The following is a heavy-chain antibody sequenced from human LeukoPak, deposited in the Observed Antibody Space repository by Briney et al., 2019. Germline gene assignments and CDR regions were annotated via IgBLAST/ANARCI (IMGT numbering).Heavy chain of an antibody. D-gene: IGHD5-18*01. J-gene: IGHJ5*02. CDR2: IYYSGST. Sequence: PSRTLSLTCTVSGDSISSYYWSWIRQPPGKGLEWIGYIYYSGSTDYNPSLKSRVTISVDTSKNQFTLKLTSVTAADTAVYYCARLLVDSYGYWFDPWGQGTLVTVSS. V-gene: IGHV4-59*08. CDR3: ARLLVDSYGYWFDP. CDR1: GDSISSYY.